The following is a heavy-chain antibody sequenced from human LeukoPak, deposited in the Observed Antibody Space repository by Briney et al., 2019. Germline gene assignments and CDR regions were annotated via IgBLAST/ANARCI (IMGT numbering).Heavy chain of an antibody. CDR1: GFTFGDYA. V-gene: IGHV3-49*03. CDR2: IRSKAYGGTT. Sequence: PGGSLRLSCTASGFTFGDYATSWFRQAPGKGLEWVGFIRSKAYGGTTEYAASVKGRFTISRDDSKSIAHLQMNSLKTEDTAVYYCTRPYYGSGSYYDYFDYWGQGTLVTVSS. J-gene: IGHJ4*02. CDR3: TRPYYGSGSYYDYFDY. D-gene: IGHD3-10*01.